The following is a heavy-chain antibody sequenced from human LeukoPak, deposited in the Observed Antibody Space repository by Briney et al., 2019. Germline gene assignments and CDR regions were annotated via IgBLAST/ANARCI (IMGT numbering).Heavy chain of an antibody. CDR2: IYWNNDN. Sequence: SGPTLVNPTQTLTLTCTFSGFSLNTPGVGVGWIRQPPGKALEWLALIYWNNDNRYSPSLRSRLTITKDTSENQVVLTMTKMDPVDTATYYCAHYGDYRFLYYFDYWGQGTLVTVSS. CDR3: AHYGDYRFLYYFDY. D-gene: IGHD4-17*01. V-gene: IGHV2-5*01. J-gene: IGHJ4*02. CDR1: GFSLNTPGVG.